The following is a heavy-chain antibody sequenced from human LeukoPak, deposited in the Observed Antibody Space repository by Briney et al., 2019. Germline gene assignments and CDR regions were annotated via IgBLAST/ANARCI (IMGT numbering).Heavy chain of an antibody. CDR3: ARDRTRDGYNQGRVFDY. J-gene: IGHJ4*02. V-gene: IGHV3-74*01. D-gene: IGHD5-24*01. Sequence: GGSLRLSCAASGFTFSSNWMHWVRQAPGKGLVWVSRINEDGSTTNYADSVKGRSTIFRDNAKNTLYLQMNSLRAEDTAVYYCARDRTRDGYNQGRVFDYWGQGTLVTVSS. CDR2: INEDGSTT. CDR1: GFTFSSNW.